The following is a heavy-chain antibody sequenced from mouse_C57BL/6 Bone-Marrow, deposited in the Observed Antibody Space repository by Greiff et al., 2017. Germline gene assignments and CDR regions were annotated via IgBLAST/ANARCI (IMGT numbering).Heavy chain of an antibody. CDR2: INPYNGGT. D-gene: IGHD2-3*01. V-gene: IGHV1-19*01. J-gene: IGHJ3*01. CDR1: GYTFTDYY. CDR3: AGGDGPFAY. Sequence: EVLLVESGPVLVKPGASVKMSCKASGYTFTDYYMNWVKQSHGQSLEWIGVINPYNGGTSYNQKFKGKATLTVDKSSSTAYMQLNSLTSEDSAVYYCAGGDGPFAYWGQGTLVTVSA.